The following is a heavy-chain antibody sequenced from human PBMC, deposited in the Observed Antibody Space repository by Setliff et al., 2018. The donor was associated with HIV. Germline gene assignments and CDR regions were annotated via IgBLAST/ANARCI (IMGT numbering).Heavy chain of an antibody. CDR1: GGSISSYY. CDR3: ARSMGLGHDAFDI. CDR2: IYYSGST. V-gene: IGHV4-59*08. Sequence: KPSETLSLTCTVSGGSISSYYWSWIRQPPGKGLEWIGYIYYSGSTTYNPSLESRVTISIDTSKNQFSLKLSSVTAADTAVYYCARSMGLGHDAFDIWGQGTMVTVSS. J-gene: IGHJ3*02. D-gene: IGHD3-9*01.